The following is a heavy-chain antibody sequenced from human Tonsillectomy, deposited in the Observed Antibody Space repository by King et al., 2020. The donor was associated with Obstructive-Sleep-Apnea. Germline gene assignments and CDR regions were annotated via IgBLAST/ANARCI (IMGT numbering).Heavy chain of an antibody. CDR2: ISYDGSNK. D-gene: IGHD5-24*01. Sequence: VQLVESGGGVVQPGRSLRLSCAASGFTFSSYAMHWVRQAPGKGLEWVAVISYDGSNKYYADSVKGRFTISRDNSKNTLYLQMNSLRAEDTAVYYCARDQRWLQSLDYWGQGTLVTVSS. CDR3: ARDQRWLQSLDY. CDR1: GFTFSSYA. V-gene: IGHV3-30*04. J-gene: IGHJ4*02.